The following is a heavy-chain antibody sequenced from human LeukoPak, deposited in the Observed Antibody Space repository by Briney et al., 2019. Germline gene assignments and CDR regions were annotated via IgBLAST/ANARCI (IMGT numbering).Heavy chain of an antibody. CDR3: AREVVAAAGTVDY. CDR1: GGSISGYY. Sequence: SETLSLTCTVSGGSISGYYWSWIRQPPGKGREWIGEINHSGSTNYNPSLKSRVTISVDTSKNQFSLKLSSVTAADTAVYYCAREVVAAAGTVDYWGQGTLVIVSS. D-gene: IGHD6-13*01. J-gene: IGHJ4*02. CDR2: INHSGST. V-gene: IGHV4-34*01.